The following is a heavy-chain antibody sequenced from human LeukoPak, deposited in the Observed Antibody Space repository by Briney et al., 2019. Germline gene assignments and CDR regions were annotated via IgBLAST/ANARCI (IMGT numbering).Heavy chain of an antibody. Sequence: SETLSLTCAVYGGSFSGYYWSWIRQPPGKGLEWIGYIYYSGSTSYNPSLKSRVTISVDTSKNQFSLKLSSVTAADTAVYYCARYGQGVAGLPWYFAYWGQGAQVTVSS. CDR1: GGSFSGYY. V-gene: IGHV4-59*12. J-gene: IGHJ4*02. CDR3: ARYGQGVAGLPWYFAY. CDR2: IYYSGST. D-gene: IGHD2-15*01.